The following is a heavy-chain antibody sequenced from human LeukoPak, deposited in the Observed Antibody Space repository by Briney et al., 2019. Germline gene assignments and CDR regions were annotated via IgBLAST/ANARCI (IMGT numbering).Heavy chain of an antibody. V-gene: IGHV3-20*04. Sequence: GGSLRLSCAASGFNFDDYGLTWVRQAPGKGLEWVSGINWNGDSTDYADSVKGRFTISRDNAKNSLYLQMNSLRAEDTALYYCARDLRVVITGSFDSWGRGTLVTVSS. CDR1: GFNFDDYG. CDR2: INWNGDST. D-gene: IGHD3-22*01. CDR3: ARDLRVVITGSFDS. J-gene: IGHJ4*02.